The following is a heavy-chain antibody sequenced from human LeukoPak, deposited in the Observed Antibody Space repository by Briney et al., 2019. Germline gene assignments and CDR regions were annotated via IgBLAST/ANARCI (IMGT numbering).Heavy chain of an antibody. CDR1: GFTFSGYE. J-gene: IGHJ4*02. D-gene: IGHD2-15*01. Sequence: GGSLRLSCAASGFTFSGYEMNWVRQAPGKGLEWVSYISSSGSTIYYADSVKGRFTISRDNAKNSLYLQMNSLRAEDTAVYYCARGGQDIVVVVAATYYFDYWGQGTLVTVSS. CDR3: ARGGQDIVVVVAATYYFDY. CDR2: ISSSGSTI. V-gene: IGHV3-48*03.